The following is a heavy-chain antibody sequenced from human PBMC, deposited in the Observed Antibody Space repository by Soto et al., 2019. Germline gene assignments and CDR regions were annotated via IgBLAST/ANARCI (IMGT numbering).Heavy chain of an antibody. CDR3: ARDLDFDWLSQSYYFDY. J-gene: IGHJ4*02. V-gene: IGHV1-2*02. CDR1: GYTFTGYY. CDR2: INPNSGGT. D-gene: IGHD3-9*01. Sequence: QVQLVQSGAEVKKPGASVKVSCKASGYTFTGYYMHWVRQAPGQGLEWMGWINPNSGGTNYAQKFQGRVTMTRDTSISTAYMELSRLRSDDTAVYYCARDLDFDWLSQSYYFDYWGQGTLVTVSS.